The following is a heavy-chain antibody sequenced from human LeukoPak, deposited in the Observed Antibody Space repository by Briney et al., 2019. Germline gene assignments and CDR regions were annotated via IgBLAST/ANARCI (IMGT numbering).Heavy chain of an antibody. D-gene: IGHD6-19*01. CDR3: ARAPTGYSSGWYDY. J-gene: IGHJ4*02. CDR1: GYTFTGYY. CDR2: INPNSGGT. Sequence: ASVSVSCKASGYTFTGYYMHWVRQAPGQGLEWVGWINPNSGGTNYAQKFQVRVTMTRDTSISTAYMELSRLRSDDTAVYYCARAPTGYSSGWYDYWGQGTLVSVSA. V-gene: IGHV1-2*02.